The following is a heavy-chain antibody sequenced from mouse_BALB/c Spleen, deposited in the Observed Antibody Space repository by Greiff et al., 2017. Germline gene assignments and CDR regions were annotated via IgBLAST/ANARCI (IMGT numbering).Heavy chain of an antibody. J-gene: IGHJ2*01. V-gene: IGHV5-6-5*01. CDR1: GFTFSSYA. D-gene: IGHD1-1*01. Sequence: EVQLVESGGGLVKPGGSLKLSCAASGFTFSSYAMSWVRQTPEKRLEWVASISSGGRTYYPDSVKGRFTISRDNARNILYLQMSSLRSEDTAMYYCARGENYYGSGDYWGQGTTLTVSS. CDR2: ISSGGRT. CDR3: ARGENYYGSGDY.